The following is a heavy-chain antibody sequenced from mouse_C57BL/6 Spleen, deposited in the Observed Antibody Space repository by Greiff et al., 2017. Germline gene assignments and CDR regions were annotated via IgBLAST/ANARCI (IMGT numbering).Heavy chain of an antibody. J-gene: IGHJ4*01. D-gene: IGHD1-1*01. Sequence: VQLQQSGPELVKPGASVKISCKASGYAFSSSWMNWVKQRPGKGLEGIGRIYPGDGDTNYNGKFKGKATLTSDKSSSTAYMQLSSLTSEDSAVYFCARWAVVDAMDYWGQGTSVTVSS. CDR3: ARWAVVDAMDY. V-gene: IGHV1-82*01. CDR2: IYPGDGDT. CDR1: GYAFSSSW.